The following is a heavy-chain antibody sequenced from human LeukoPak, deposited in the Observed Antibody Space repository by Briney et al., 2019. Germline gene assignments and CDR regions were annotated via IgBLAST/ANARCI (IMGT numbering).Heavy chain of an antibody. CDR3: AKARGKIVATIISYYYYGMDV. V-gene: IGHV3-23*01. J-gene: IGHJ6*02. Sequence: PGGSLRLSCAASGFTFSSYAVSWVRQAPGKGLEWVSAISGSGGSTYYADSVKGRFTISRDNSKNTLYLQMNSLRAEDTAVYYCAKARGKIVATIISYYYYGMDVWGQGTTVTVSS. CDR2: ISGSGGST. CDR1: GFTFSSYA. D-gene: IGHD5-12*01.